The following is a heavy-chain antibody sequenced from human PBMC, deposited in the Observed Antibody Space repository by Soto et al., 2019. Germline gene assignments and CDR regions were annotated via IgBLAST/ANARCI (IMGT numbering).Heavy chain of an antibody. D-gene: IGHD2-15*01. Sequence: GGSLRLSCAASGFTFSSYAMSWVRQAPGKGLDWVSTISGSGGSTYYADSVKGRFTISRDNSENTLFLEMNSLRAEDTAVYYCAKGCDGGSCTLFDYWGQGTLVTVSS. V-gene: IGHV3-23*01. J-gene: IGHJ4*02. CDR3: AKGCDGGSCTLFDY. CDR1: GFTFSSYA. CDR2: ISGSGGST.